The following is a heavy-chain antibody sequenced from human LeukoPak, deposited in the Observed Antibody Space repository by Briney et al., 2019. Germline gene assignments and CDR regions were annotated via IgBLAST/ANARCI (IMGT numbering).Heavy chain of an antibody. D-gene: IGHD3-9*01. V-gene: IGHV1-3*01. Sequence: ASVNVSCKASGYTFTSYAMHWVRQAPGQRLEWMGWINAGNGNTKYSQKFQGRVTITRDTSASTAYMELSSLRSEDTAVYYCARDVRVRYFDWLFVYWGQGTLVTVSS. CDR1: GYTFTSYA. CDR2: INAGNGNT. CDR3: ARDVRVRYFDWLFVY. J-gene: IGHJ4*02.